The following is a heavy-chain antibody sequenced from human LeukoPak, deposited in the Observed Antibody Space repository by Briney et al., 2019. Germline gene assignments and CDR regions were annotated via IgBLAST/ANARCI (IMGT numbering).Heavy chain of an antibody. CDR3: ARDPGLRYFDWLSL. Sequence: ASVKVFCKASGYTFTSYGISWVRQAPGQGLEWMGWISAYNGNTNYAQKLQGRVTMTTDTSTSTAYMELRSLRSDDTAVYYCARDPGLRYFDWLSLWGQGTLVTVSS. CDR1: GYTFTSYG. D-gene: IGHD3-9*01. V-gene: IGHV1-18*01. CDR2: ISAYNGNT. J-gene: IGHJ5*02.